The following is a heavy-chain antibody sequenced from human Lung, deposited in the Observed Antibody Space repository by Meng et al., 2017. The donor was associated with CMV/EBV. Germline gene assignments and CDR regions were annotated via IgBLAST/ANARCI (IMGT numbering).Heavy chain of an antibody. J-gene: IGHJ5*01. CDR1: GFSFGIYG. V-gene: IGHV3-30*02. D-gene: IGHD2-2*01. Sequence: GESXKISCAASGFSFGIYGMDWVRQAPGKGLEWVAYIHHAGGYKQYADSVMGRFTISRDNSKNTLSLQMNSLRGEDTALYFCAKVSAGNCATASCPPDSWGQGTRVTGAS. CDR2: IHHAGGYK. CDR3: AKVSAGNCATASCPPDS.